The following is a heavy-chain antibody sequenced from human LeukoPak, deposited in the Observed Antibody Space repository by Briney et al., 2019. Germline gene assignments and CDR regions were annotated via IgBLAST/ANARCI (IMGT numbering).Heavy chain of an antibody. Sequence: ASVKVSCKASGYTFRSYGTSWVRRAPGQGLEGMGWISAYNGDTNYAQSLQGRVTMTTETSTNTAYMELRSLRSDDTALYFCARDKGKWEHWRYFDYWGQGTLVTVSS. CDR2: ISAYNGDT. D-gene: IGHD1-26*01. CDR1: GYTFRSYG. CDR3: ARDKGKWEHWRYFDY. V-gene: IGHV1-18*01. J-gene: IGHJ4*02.